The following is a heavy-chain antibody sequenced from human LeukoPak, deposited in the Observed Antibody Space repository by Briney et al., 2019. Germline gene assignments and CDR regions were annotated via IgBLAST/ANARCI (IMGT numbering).Heavy chain of an antibody. Sequence: ASVKVSCKASGYTFTGYYMHWVRQAPGQGLEWMGWINPNSGGTNYAQKFQGRVTMTRDTSISTAYMELSRLRPDDTAVYYCARDRSSSWSTPDYWGQGTLVTVSS. D-gene: IGHD6-13*01. J-gene: IGHJ4*02. CDR2: INPNSGGT. CDR1: GYTFTGYY. V-gene: IGHV1-2*02. CDR3: ARDRSSSWSTPDY.